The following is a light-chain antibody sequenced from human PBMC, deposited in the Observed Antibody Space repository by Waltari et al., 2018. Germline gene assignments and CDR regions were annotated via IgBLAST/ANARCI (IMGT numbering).Light chain of an antibody. CDR1: SGPDSRTWY. V-gene: IGLV8-61*01. CDR3: LLYLNNGMSL. CDR2: NKK. Sequence: QTVVTQESSLSVSLGGTVTPTCALSSGPDSRTWYPTWYQQTPGQAPRTLIYNKKNRASGVPSRFSGSILGNKAALTITGAQADDESIYYCLLYLNNGMSLFGGGTRLTVL. J-gene: IGLJ3*02.